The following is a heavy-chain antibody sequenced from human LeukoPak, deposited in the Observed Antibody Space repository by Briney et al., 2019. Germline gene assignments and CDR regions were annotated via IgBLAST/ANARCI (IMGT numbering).Heavy chain of an antibody. Sequence: ASVKVSCKASGCTFTSYGISWLRQAPGQGLEWMGIINPSGGSTSYAQKFQGRVTVTRDTSTSTVYMELSSLRSEDTAVYYCARDYGVAKENYSDYWGQGTLVTVSS. CDR2: INPSGGST. J-gene: IGHJ4*02. V-gene: IGHV1-46*01. CDR3: ARDYGVAKENYSDY. CDR1: GCTFTSYG. D-gene: IGHD2-8*01.